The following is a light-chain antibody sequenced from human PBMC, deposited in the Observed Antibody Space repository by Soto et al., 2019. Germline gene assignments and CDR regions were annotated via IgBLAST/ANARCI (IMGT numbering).Light chain of an antibody. V-gene: IGKV1-27*01. CDR2: AAS. Sequence: DIQMTQSPSSLSASLGDRVTITCRASQGIGNYLAWYQLQPGKVPKLLIYAASTLQSGVPSRFSGSGSGTDFTLTISSLQPEDVATYFGQKDNSAPRTFGQGTKVDI. J-gene: IGKJ1*01. CDR3: QKDNSAPRT. CDR1: QGIGNY.